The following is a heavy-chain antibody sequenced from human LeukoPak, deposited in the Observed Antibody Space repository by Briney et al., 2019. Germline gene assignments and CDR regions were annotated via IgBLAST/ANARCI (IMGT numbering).Heavy chain of an antibody. V-gene: IGHV3-30*03. D-gene: IGHD6-13*01. Sequence: SGGSLRLSCAASGFTFSMYGMHWVRQAPGKGLEWVAVISYDGDNKKYGDSVKGRFTISRDNSKNTLYLQMNSLRAEDTAVYYCAIAAAGTRTVGDFDYWGQGTLVTVSS. CDR1: GFTFSMYG. J-gene: IGHJ4*02. CDR3: AIAAAGTRTVGDFDY. CDR2: ISYDGDNK.